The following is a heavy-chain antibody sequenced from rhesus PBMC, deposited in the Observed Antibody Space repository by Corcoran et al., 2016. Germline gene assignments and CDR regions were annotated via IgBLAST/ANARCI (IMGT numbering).Heavy chain of an antibody. CDR3: ASHSSGSWRLDY. Sequence: QVQLQESGPGLVKPSETLPLTCAVSGASISSNYWSWIRQPPGKGLEWIGYIYGGSGSTSYNPSLNSRVTISKDTSKNQFSLKLSSVTAADTAVYYCASHSSGSWRLDYWGQGVLVTVSS. V-gene: IGHV4-147*01. CDR1: GASISSNY. D-gene: IGHD6-25*01. CDR2: IYGGSGST. J-gene: IGHJ4*01.